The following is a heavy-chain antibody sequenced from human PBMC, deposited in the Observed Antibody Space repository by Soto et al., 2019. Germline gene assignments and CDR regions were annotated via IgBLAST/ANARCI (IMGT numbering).Heavy chain of an antibody. CDR3: SLIDYYGSRYYLAF. Sequence: ESGPTLVNPTETLTLTCTVSGFSLSNARMGVSWIRQPPGKALEWLAHIFSNDEKSYSTSLKSRLTISKDTSKSQVVLTMTNMDPVDTATYYCSLIDYYGSRYYLAFCGQGTTVPVSS. J-gene: IGHJ6*02. CDR2: IFSNDEK. D-gene: IGHD3-10*01. V-gene: IGHV2-26*01. CDR1: GFSLSNARMG.